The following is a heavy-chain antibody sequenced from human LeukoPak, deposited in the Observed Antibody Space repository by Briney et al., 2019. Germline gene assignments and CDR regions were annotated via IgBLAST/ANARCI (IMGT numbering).Heavy chain of an antibody. J-gene: IGHJ5*02. Sequence: ASVKVSCKASGYTFTSYAMNWVRQAPGQGLEWMGWINTNTGNPTYAQGFTGRFVFSLDTSVSTAYQQISSLKAEDTAVYYCARVSSGYYPNWFDPWGQGTLVTVSS. V-gene: IGHV7-4-1*02. CDR1: GYTFTSYA. CDR2: INTNTGNP. CDR3: ARVSSGYYPNWFDP. D-gene: IGHD3-22*01.